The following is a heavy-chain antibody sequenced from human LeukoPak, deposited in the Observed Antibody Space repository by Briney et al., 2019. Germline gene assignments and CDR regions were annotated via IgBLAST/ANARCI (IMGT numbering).Heavy chain of an antibody. J-gene: IGHJ6*03. Sequence: PSETLSLTCAVYGGSFRGYYWSWMRQPPGKGLEWIGEINHSGSTNYNPSLKSRVTISVDTSKNQFSLKLSSVTAADTAFYYCARQGHHGKIVGTTLSYFYTDVWGKGTTVTVSS. CDR3: ARQGHHGKIVGTTLSYFYTDV. V-gene: IGHV4-34*01. CDR2: INHSGST. D-gene: IGHD1-26*01. CDR1: GGSFRGYY.